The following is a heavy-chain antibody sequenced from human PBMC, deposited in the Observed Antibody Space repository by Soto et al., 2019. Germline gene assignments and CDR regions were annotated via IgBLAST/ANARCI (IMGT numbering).Heavy chain of an antibody. CDR2: VSAHTGDS. CDR1: GYPFGGYA. V-gene: IGHV1-18*01. CDR3: ARPSTSYGDYGWSLAY. Sequence: QVQLVHSGAEVKKPGASVKVSCKASGYPFGGYAIGWVRQAPGQGLEWRGWVSAHTGDSGYAQRFQGRVTLTTETSTSTAYMELRGLRSDDTAVYYCARPSTSYGDYGWSLAYWGQGTLVTVSS. J-gene: IGHJ4*02. D-gene: IGHD4-17*01.